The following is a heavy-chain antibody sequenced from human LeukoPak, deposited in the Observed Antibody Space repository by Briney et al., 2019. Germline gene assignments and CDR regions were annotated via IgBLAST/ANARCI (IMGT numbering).Heavy chain of an antibody. CDR2: IRYDGSYK. CDR3: AKASEYGGNDYFDY. Sequence: GESLRLSCAASGFTFSTYDMHWVRQAPGKGLEWVAFIRYDGSYKYYADSVKGRFTISRDNSKNTLYLQMNSLRAEDTAVYYCAKASEYGGNDYFDYWGQGTLVTVSS. CDR1: GFTFSTYD. J-gene: IGHJ4*02. D-gene: IGHD4-23*01. V-gene: IGHV3-30*02.